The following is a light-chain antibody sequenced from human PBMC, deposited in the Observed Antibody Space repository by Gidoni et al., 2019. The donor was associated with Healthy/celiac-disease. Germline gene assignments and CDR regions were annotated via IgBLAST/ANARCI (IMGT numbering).Light chain of an antibody. Sequence: EIVMTQSPATLSVSPGERATLSCRASQSFSSNLAWYQQKHGHAPRLLIYGASTRATGIPEFTLTISSLQSEDFAVYYCQQYNNWFRTFGQGTKVEIK. CDR1: QSFSSN. V-gene: IGKV3-15*01. CDR2: GAS. J-gene: IGKJ1*01. CDR3: QQYNNWFRT.